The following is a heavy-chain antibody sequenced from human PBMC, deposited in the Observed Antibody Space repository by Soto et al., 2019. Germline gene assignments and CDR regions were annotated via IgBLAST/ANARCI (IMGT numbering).Heavy chain of an antibody. CDR2: ISYDGSNK. V-gene: IGHV3-30*18. CDR3: AKLYGLGSYYLYYYYYMDV. CDR1: GFTFISNG. Sequence: QVQLVESGGGVVQPGRSLRLSCAASGFTFISNGMHWVRQAPGKGLEWVAGISYDGSNKYYADSLKGRFTISRDNSKNTLYLQMNRLRAEDTAVYYCAKLYGLGSYYLYYYYYMDVWGTGTTVTVSS. D-gene: IGHD3-10*01. J-gene: IGHJ6*03.